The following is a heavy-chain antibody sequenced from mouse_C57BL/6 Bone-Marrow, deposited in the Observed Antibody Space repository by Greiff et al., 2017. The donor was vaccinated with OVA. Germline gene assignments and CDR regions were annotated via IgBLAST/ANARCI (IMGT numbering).Heavy chain of an antibody. J-gene: IGHJ3*01. CDR1: GYTFTSYW. CDR2: IDPNSGGT. V-gene: IGHV1-72*01. CDR3: ARSGGYLDDGYYRFAY. Sequence: QVQLKESGAELVKPGASVKLSCKASGYTFTSYWMHWVKQRPGRGLEWIGRIDPNSGGTKYNEKFKSKATLTVDKPSSTAYMQLSSLTSEDSAVYYCARSGGYLDDGYYRFAYWGQGTLVTVSA. D-gene: IGHD2-3*01.